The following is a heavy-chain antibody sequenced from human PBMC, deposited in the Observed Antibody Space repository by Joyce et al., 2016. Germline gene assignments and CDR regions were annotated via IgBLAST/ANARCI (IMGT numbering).Heavy chain of an antibody. CDR3: VRTYRSAEPHFQH. Sequence: QSPGKGLQWVANIKQDGGDKYYVDSVKGRFAISRDNAKNSLYLQMNSLRVEDTAVYYCVRTYRSAEPHFQHWGQGTLVTVS. V-gene: IGHV3-7*03. D-gene: IGHD2-2*01. CDR2: IKQDGGDK. J-gene: IGHJ1*01.